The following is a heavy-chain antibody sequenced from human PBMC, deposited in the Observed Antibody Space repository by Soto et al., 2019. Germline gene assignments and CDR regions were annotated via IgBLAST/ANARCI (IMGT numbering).Heavy chain of an antibody. V-gene: IGHV3-33*01. CDR1: GFTFSSYG. CDR3: ASLYSGYDYYVDY. Sequence: QVQLVESGGGVVQPGRSLRLSCAASGFTFSSYGMHWVRQAPGKGLEWVAVIWYDGSNKYYADSVKGRFTISRDNSKNTMYLQMNSLRAEDTALYYCASLYSGYDYYVDYWGQGTLVTVSS. CDR2: IWYDGSNK. D-gene: IGHD5-12*01. J-gene: IGHJ4*02.